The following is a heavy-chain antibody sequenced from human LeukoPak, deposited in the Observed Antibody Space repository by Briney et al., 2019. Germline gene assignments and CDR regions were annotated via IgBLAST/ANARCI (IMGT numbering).Heavy chain of an antibody. CDR1: GDTISTSFYY. CDR2: IFYSGTT. D-gene: IGHD3-16*01. Sequence: SETLSLTCTVSGDTISTSFYYWDWIRQPPGKGLEWIGGIFYSGTTYYNPSLKSRVTMSVDTSKNQFSLKLSSVTAADTAVYYCARDFLQGTRGNTGGSFDYWGQGILVTVSS. V-gene: IGHV4-39*07. J-gene: IGHJ4*02. CDR3: ARDFLQGTRGNTGGSFDY.